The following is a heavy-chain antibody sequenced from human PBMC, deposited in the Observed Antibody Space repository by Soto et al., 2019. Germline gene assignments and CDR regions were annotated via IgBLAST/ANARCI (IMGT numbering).Heavy chain of an antibody. V-gene: IGHV3-23*01. CDR1: GFTFSSYA. J-gene: IGHJ4*02. Sequence: EVQLLESGGGLVQPGGSLRLSCAASGFTFSSYAMSWVRQAPGKGLEWVSAISGSGGSTYYADSVKGRFTISRDNSKNTLYVQMNSLRAEDTAVYYCAKDHRYSSGWANFDYWGQGALVTVSS. CDR3: AKDHRYSSGWANFDY. CDR2: ISGSGGST. D-gene: IGHD6-19*01.